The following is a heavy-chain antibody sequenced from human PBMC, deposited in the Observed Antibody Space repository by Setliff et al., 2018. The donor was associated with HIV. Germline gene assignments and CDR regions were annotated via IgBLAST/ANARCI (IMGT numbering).Heavy chain of an antibody. Sequence: ASVKVSCKAPENTFSNYYLHWVRQAPGQGLEWMGIINPSSGSTTYAQKFQGRVTMTRDTSTSTVYMELSSLRSEDTAVYYCARDPAPSSSASYFQHWGQGTPVTV. J-gene: IGHJ1*01. CDR3: ARDPAPSSSASYFQH. D-gene: IGHD6-6*01. V-gene: IGHV1-46*01. CDR2: INPSSGST. CDR1: ENTFSNYY.